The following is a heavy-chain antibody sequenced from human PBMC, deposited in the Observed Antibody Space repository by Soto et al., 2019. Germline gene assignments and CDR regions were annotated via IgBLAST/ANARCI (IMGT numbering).Heavy chain of an antibody. J-gene: IGHJ5*02. CDR3: ASPPDGFYCTT. CDR2: IYPAASDA. D-gene: IGHD2-2*01. V-gene: IGHV5-51*01. Sequence: PVESLKNSCKVSGYSFSNYWIAWLRQMPGKGLEWMGIIYPAASDARYSPSFQGQVTISVDNAKNSLYLQMNSLGADDTAVYNFASPPDGFYCTTWVKGGMFTVSS. CDR1: GYSFSNYW.